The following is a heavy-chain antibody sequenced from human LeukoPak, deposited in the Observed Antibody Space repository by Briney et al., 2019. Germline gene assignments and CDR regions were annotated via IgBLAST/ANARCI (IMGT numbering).Heavy chain of an antibody. D-gene: IGHD3-22*01. Sequence: SETLSLTCSVSGASIDTSAYNWGWIRQPPGKGLEWIGSIYHSGSSYDNPSLKSRLPLSIDTSRNQFSLTLKSVTAADSGVYFCAREILYDSTAYYLWGQGTVVTVPS. CDR2: IYHSGSS. J-gene: IGHJ4*02. CDR1: GASIDTSAYN. V-gene: IGHV4-39*01. CDR3: AREILYDSTAYYL.